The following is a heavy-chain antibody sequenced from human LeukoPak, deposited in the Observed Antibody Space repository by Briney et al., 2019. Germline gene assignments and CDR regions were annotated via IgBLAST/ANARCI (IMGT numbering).Heavy chain of an antibody. D-gene: IGHD5-12*01. CDR3: ARGGASSGYFNWFDP. Sequence: SGTLSLTCTASGGSISSYYWSWIRQPPGKGLEWIGYIYYSGSTNYNPSLKSRVTISVDTSKNQFSLKLSSVTAADTAVYYCARGGASSGYFNWFDPWGQGTLVTVSS. CDR1: GGSISSYY. CDR2: IYYSGST. V-gene: IGHV4-59*01. J-gene: IGHJ5*02.